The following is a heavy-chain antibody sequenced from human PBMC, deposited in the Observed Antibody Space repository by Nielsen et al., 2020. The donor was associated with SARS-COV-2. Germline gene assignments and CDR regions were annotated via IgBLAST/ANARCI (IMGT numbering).Heavy chain of an antibody. V-gene: IGHV7-4-1*02. CDR2: INTNTGKV. J-gene: IGHJ4*02. Sequence: ASVQVSCQTSGYTLTEYAMNWVRQAPGLGLEWMALINTNTGKVTYAQGFTGRFVFSLDTSVSTAPLQISSLKAEDTAVYYCARRYGYGDYWGQGTLVAASS. CDR3: ARRYGYGDY. CDR1: GYTLTEYA. D-gene: IGHD5-18*01.